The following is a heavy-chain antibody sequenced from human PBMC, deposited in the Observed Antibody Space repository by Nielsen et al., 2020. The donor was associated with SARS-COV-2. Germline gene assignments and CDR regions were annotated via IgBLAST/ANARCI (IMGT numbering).Heavy chain of an antibody. CDR1: GFNFSTYW. CDR2: IKQDGSEK. CDR3: AIGGYYYGSGSDY. V-gene: IGHV3-7*03. D-gene: IGHD3-10*01. Sequence: GGSLRLSCAASGFNFSTYWMSWVRQAPGKGLEWVANIKQDGSEKYFIDSVKGRFTISRDNAKNSLYLQMNSLRAEDTALYYCAIGGYYYGSGSDYWGQGTLVTVSS. J-gene: IGHJ4*02.